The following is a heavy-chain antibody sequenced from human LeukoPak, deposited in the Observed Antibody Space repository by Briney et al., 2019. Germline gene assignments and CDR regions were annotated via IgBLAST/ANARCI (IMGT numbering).Heavy chain of an antibody. CDR1: GYSFASYW. CDR2: IYPGDSDI. CDR3: ARQACSSTNCYEVFYFYGMDV. D-gene: IGHD2-2*01. Sequence: GESLKISCKGSGYSFASYWIGWVRQMSGKGLEWMGIIYPGDSDIRYSPSFKGQVTISADKSISTAYLQWSSLKASDTAIYYCARQACSSTNCYEVFYFYGMDVWGQGTTVTVSS. J-gene: IGHJ6*02. V-gene: IGHV5-51*01.